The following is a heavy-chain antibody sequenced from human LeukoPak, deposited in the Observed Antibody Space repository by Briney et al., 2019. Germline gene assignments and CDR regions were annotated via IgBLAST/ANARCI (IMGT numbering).Heavy chain of an antibody. D-gene: IGHD3-16*01. V-gene: IGHV4-38-2*02. Sequence: PSGTLSLTCTVSGYSISSGYYWGWIRQPPGKGLEWIGSIYHSGSTYYNPSLKSRVTLSVDRSKNQFSLKLSSVTAADTAVYYCARDPTGEAFDIWGRGTMVTVSS. CDR2: IYHSGST. CDR1: GYSISSGYY. J-gene: IGHJ3*02. CDR3: ARDPTGEAFDI.